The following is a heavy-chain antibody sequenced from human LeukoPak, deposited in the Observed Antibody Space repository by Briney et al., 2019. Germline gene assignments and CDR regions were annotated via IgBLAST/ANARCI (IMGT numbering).Heavy chain of an antibody. Sequence: ASVKVSCKASGYSFTTYGISWVRQAPGQGLEWMGWISGYSGDTKYAQKFQGRVTMTRDTSISTAYMELSRLRSDDTAVYYCARTLTIFGVVPGYWGQGTLVTVSS. CDR2: ISGYSGDT. V-gene: IGHV1-18*01. CDR1: GYSFTTYG. J-gene: IGHJ4*02. D-gene: IGHD3-3*01. CDR3: ARTLTIFGVVPGY.